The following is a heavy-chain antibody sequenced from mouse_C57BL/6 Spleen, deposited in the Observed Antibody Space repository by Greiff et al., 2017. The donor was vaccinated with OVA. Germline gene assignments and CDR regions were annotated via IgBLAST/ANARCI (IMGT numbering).Heavy chain of an antibody. Sequence: QVQLKQSGAELARPGASVKLSCKASGYTFTSYGISWVKQRTGQGLEWIGEIYPRSGNTYYNEKFKGKATLTADKSSSTAYMELRSLTSEDSAVYFCAPPDYYGSSHGGFAYWGQGTLVTVSA. D-gene: IGHD1-1*01. J-gene: IGHJ3*01. V-gene: IGHV1-81*01. CDR1: GYTFTSYG. CDR2: IYPRSGNT. CDR3: APPDYYGSSHGGFAY.